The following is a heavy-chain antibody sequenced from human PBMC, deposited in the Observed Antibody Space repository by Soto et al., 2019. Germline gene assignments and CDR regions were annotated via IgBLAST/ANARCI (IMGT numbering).Heavy chain of an antibody. D-gene: IGHD1-26*01. CDR2: ISYDGSNK. CDR1: GFTFSHYG. Sequence: QVQLVESGGGVVQPGRSLRLSCAASGFTFSHYGIHWVRQAPGKGLEWLAVISYDGSNKHYADSVKGRFTVSRDNYKNTLYLQMXXXRAEDTAVYFCARYSGKYQGPIDYWGQGTLV. J-gene: IGHJ4*02. CDR3: ARYSGKYQGPIDY. V-gene: IGHV3-30*03.